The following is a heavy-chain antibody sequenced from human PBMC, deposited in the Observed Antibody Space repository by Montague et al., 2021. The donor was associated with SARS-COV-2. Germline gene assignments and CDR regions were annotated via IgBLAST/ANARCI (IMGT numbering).Heavy chain of an antibody. Sequence: SETLSLTCTVSGYSISSGDYWGWIRQPPGKGLEWIGRIYRNGNTYYNPSLKSRVTISVDTSKNQFSLKLRSVTAADTAVYYCARVSISYGPGDASYGMDVWGQGTTVTVSS. D-gene: IGHD2-2*01. CDR3: ARVSISYGPGDASYGMDV. CDR2: IYRNGNT. V-gene: IGHV4-38-2*02. CDR1: GYSISSGDY. J-gene: IGHJ6*02.